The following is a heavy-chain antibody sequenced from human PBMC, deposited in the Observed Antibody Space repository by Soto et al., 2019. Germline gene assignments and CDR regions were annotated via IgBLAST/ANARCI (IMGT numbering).Heavy chain of an antibody. CDR2: IIPIFGTA. J-gene: IGHJ6*02. V-gene: IGHV1-69*13. D-gene: IGHD3-3*01. Sequence: ASVKVSCKASGGTFSSYAISWVRQAPGQGLEWMGGIIPIFGTANYAQKFQGRVTITADESTSTAYMELSSLRSEDTAVYYCTRGMSIATIFAYYYYGMDVWGQGTTVTVSS. CDR1: GGTFSSYA. CDR3: TRGMSIATIFAYYYYGMDV.